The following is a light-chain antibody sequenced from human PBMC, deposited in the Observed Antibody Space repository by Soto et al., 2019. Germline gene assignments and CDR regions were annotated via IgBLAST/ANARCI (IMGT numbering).Light chain of an antibody. CDR3: LQDYNYPRT. J-gene: IGKJ1*01. V-gene: IGKV1-6*01. CDR2: GAS. CDR1: QGIRTE. Sequence: AIQMTQSPSSLSATVGDRVTITCRASQGIRTELGWYQQKPGKAPKLLIYGASSLQSGVPSRFSGSGSGTDFTLTISSLQTEDFATYFCLQDYNYPRTFGQGTRVDI.